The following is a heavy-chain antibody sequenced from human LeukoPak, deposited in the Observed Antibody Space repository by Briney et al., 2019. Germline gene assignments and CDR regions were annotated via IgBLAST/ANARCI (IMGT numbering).Heavy chain of an antibody. CDR2: IDPSDSYT. J-gene: IGHJ2*01. V-gene: IGHV5-10-1*01. CDR3: ARHYRGYSYHYWYFDL. D-gene: IGHD5-18*01. Sequence: HGESLRISCKGSGYSFTSYWINWVRQMRGKGLEWMGRIDPSDSYTNYSPSFQGHVTISADKSISTAYLQWNSLKASDTAMYYCARHYRGYSYHYWYFDLWGRGTLVAVSS. CDR1: GYSFTSYW.